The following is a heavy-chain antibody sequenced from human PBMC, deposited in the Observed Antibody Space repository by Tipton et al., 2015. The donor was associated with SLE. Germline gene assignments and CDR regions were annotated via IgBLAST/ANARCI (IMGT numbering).Heavy chain of an antibody. CDR3: ARFSSLGGYFDY. CDR2: IYSGGNT. D-gene: IGHD3-16*01. V-gene: IGHV3-53*01. CDR1: GFTVSSNY. J-gene: IGHJ4*02. Sequence: SLRLSCAASGFTVSSNYMSWVRQAPGKGLEWVSVIYSGGNTYYADSVKGRFTISRDNSKNTLYLQMNSLRAEDTAVYYCARFSSLGGYFDYWGQGTLVTVSS.